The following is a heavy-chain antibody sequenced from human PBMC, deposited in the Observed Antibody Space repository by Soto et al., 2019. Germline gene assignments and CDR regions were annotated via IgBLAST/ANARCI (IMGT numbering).Heavy chain of an antibody. CDR3: ARYPPLTDYLSQGMDV. J-gene: IGHJ6*02. V-gene: IGHV5-51*01. Sequence: GEALKISCKGSGYTFTNYWIVWVRQMPGKGLECMGIIYPGDSDTRYSPSFRGQVTISADRSISTAYFQWSSLKAADTGMDVCARYPPLTDYLSQGMDVRGQGTTVTVSS. CDR2: IYPGDSDT. CDR1: GYTFTNYW. D-gene: IGHD4-17*01.